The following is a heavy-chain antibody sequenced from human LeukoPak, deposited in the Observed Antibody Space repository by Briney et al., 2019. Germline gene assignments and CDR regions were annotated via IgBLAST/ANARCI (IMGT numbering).Heavy chain of an antibody. CDR1: GFTFVDFY. D-gene: IGHD3-16*01. CDR3: ARARSGVVFNYFDY. V-gene: IGHV3-7*01. CDR2: IDAAGKDK. Sequence: GGSLRLSCKPSGFTFVDFYMSWVRQAPGKGLEWVANIDAAGKDKYYADSVKGRFTISRDNTENSLYLDMTSLRAEDTATYFCARARSGVVFNYFDYWGQGVLVPVSS. J-gene: IGHJ4*01.